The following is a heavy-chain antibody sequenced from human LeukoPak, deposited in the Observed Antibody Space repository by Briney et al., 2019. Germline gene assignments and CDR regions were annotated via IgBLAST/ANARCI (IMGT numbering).Heavy chain of an antibody. Sequence: ASVKVSCKASGYTFTGYYMHWVRQAPGQGLEWMGIINPSGGSTSYAQKFQGRVTMTRDMSTSTVYMELSSLRSEDTAVYYCARGSYGSGKGYYFDYWGQGTLVTVSS. V-gene: IGHV1-46*01. J-gene: IGHJ4*02. CDR1: GYTFTGYY. CDR3: ARGSYGSGKGYYFDY. D-gene: IGHD3-10*01. CDR2: INPSGGST.